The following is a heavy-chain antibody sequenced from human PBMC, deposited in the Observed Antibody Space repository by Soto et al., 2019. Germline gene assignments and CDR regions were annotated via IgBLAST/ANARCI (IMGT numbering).Heavy chain of an antibody. V-gene: IGHV4-4*07. J-gene: IGHJ4*02. Sequence: SETLSLTCTVSGDSISGYYWSWIRQPAGKGLEWIGRIYASGSTISNPSLRSRVALSVDTSKNQLSLKLNSVTAADTAMYYCARSGYSSGWYTAFDSWSQGTLVTVSS. CDR3: ARSGYSSGWYTAFDS. D-gene: IGHD6-19*01. CDR2: IYASGST. CDR1: GDSISGYY.